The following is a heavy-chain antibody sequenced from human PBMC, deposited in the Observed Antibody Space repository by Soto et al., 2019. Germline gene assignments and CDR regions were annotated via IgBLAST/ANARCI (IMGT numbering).Heavy chain of an antibody. D-gene: IGHD2-2*01. CDR2: ISSRSSYI. Sequence: EVQLVESGGGLVKPGGSLRLSCAASGFTFSSYSMNWVRQAPGKGLEWVSSISSRSSYIYYADSVKGRFTISRDNAKNSLYLQMNSLRAEDTAVYYCARVPPLGSSEFDYWGQGTLVTVSS. J-gene: IGHJ4*02. CDR3: ARVPPLGSSEFDY. V-gene: IGHV3-21*01. CDR1: GFTFSSYS.